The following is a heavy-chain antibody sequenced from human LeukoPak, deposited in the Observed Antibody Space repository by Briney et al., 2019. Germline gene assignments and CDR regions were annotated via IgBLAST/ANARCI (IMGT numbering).Heavy chain of an antibody. CDR1: GYTFTSYD. J-gene: IGHJ3*02. CDR3: ARGRTSDPRNFVVVVAATPVAFDI. Sequence: ASVKVSCKASGYTFTSYDINWVRQATGQGLEWMGWMNPNSGNTGYAQKFQGRVTMTRNTSISTAYMELSSLRSEDTAVYYCARGRTSDPRNFVVVVAATPVAFDIWGQGTMVTVSS. V-gene: IGHV1-8*01. D-gene: IGHD2-15*01. CDR2: MNPNSGNT.